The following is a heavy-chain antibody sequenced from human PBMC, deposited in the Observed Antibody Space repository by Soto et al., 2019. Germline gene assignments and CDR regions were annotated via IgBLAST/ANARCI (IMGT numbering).Heavy chain of an antibody. D-gene: IGHD1-26*01. CDR1: GFTVSSNY. J-gene: IGHJ4*02. CDR2: ISYDGSNK. V-gene: IGHV3-30-3*01. CDR3: ARSGSLEY. Sequence: HPGGSLRLSCAASGFTVSSNYMSWVRQAPGKGLEWVAVISYDGSNKYYADSVKGRFTISRDNSKNTLYLQMNSLRAEDTAVYYCARSGSLEYWGQGTLVTVSS.